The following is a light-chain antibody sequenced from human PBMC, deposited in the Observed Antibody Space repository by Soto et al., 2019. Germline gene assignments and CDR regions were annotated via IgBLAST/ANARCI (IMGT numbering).Light chain of an antibody. Sequence: QSALTQPASVSGSPGQSITISCTGTSSDIGAYNYVSWYQQHPGKAPKLLIYEVTNRPSGVSDRFSGSKSGNTASLTISGLQAEDEADYYCSSYASSGTPHVFGSGTKLTVL. J-gene: IGLJ1*01. V-gene: IGLV2-14*01. CDR1: SSDIGAYNY. CDR2: EVT. CDR3: SSYASSGTPHV.